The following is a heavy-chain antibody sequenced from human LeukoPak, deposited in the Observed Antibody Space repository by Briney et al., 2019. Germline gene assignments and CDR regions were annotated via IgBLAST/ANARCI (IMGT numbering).Heavy chain of an antibody. Sequence: SETLSLTCAVYGGSFSGYYWSWIRQPPGKGLEWIGEINHSGSTNYNPSLKKRVTISVDTYKNQFSLKLRSVTAADTAVYYCARGHLGYCSGGSCYSPYFQHWGQGTLVTVSS. D-gene: IGHD2-15*01. J-gene: IGHJ1*01. CDR2: INHSGST. CDR1: GGSFSGYY. V-gene: IGHV4-34*01. CDR3: ARGHLGYCSGGSCYSPYFQH.